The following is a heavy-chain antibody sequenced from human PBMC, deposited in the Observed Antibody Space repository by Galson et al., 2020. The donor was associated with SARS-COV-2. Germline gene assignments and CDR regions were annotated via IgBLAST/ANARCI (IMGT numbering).Heavy chain of an antibody. Sequence: TGGSLRLSCAASGFTFDDYAMHWVRQAPGKGLEWVSLISGDGGSTYYADSVKGRFTISRDNSKNSLYLQMNSLRTEDTALYYCAKSSLEYDYVWGSYSPNYFDYWGQGTLVTVSS. J-gene: IGHJ4*02. CDR1: GFTFDDYA. CDR2: ISGDGGST. V-gene: IGHV3-43*02. D-gene: IGHD3-16*01. CDR3: AKSSLEYDYVWGSYSPNYFDY.